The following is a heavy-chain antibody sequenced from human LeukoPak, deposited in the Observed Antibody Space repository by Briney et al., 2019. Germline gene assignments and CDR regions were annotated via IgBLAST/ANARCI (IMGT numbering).Heavy chain of an antibody. D-gene: IGHD4-17*01. CDR2: ISSDGSST. CDR1: GFTFSNQW. V-gene: IGHV3-74*01. J-gene: IGHJ4*02. Sequence: PRGSLRVSCAASGFTFSNQWMDWVRQAPGKWLVWVSRISSDGSSTTYADSVKGRFTISRDNAKNTLYLHMNSLRAEDTAVYYCARGMYINYGDYWGQGTLVTVSS. CDR3: ARGMYINYGDY.